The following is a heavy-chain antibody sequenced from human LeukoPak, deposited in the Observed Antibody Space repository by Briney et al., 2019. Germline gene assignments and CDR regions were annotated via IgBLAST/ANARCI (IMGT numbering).Heavy chain of an antibody. CDR3: ARRAQEYCANGICYLQPFDF. Sequence: GESLKISCEGSGYKFANYWIGWVRQMPGKGLEWMGNIYPGDSDTRYSPSFHGEVTLLVDKSINTAYLQWSRLKASDTAIYYCARRAQEYCANGICYLQPFDFWAQGTLVTVTS. CDR1: GYKFANYW. V-gene: IGHV5-51*01. CDR2: IYPGDSDT. D-gene: IGHD2-8*01. J-gene: IGHJ4*02.